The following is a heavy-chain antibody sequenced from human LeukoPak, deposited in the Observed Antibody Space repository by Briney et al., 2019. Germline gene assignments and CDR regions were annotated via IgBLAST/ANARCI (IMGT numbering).Heavy chain of an antibody. V-gene: IGHV1-46*01. CDR2: INPSGGST. CDR1: GYTFTSYY. CDR3: ARGGPGILTGYYAFDI. J-gene: IGHJ3*02. D-gene: IGHD3-9*01. Sequence: GASVKVSCKASGYTFTSYYMRWVRQAPGQGLEWMGIINPSGGSTSYAQKFQGRVTMTRDMSTSTVCMELSSLRSEDTAVYYCARGGPGILTGYYAFDIWGQGTMVTVSS.